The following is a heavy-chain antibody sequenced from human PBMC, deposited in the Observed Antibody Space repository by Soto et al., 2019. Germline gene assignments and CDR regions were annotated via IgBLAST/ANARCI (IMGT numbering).Heavy chain of an antibody. D-gene: IGHD4-17*01. J-gene: IGHJ6*02. CDR3: AREWAGYGDYARDGMDV. CDR2: ISSSSGYI. Sequence: PGGSLRLSCAASGFTFSSYSMNWVRQAPGKGLEWVSSISSSSGYIYYADSVKGRFTISRDNSKNTLYLQMNSLRAEDTAVYYCAREWAGYGDYARDGMDVWGQGTTVTVSS. CDR1: GFTFSSYS. V-gene: IGHV3-21*01.